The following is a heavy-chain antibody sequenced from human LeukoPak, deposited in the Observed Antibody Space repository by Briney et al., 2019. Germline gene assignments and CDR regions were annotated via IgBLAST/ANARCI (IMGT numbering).Heavy chain of an antibody. CDR1: GFTFSSYW. Sequence: PGGSLRLSCAASGFTFSSYWMSWVRQAPGKGLEWVANIKQDGSEKYYVDPVKGRFTISRDNAKNSLYLQMNSLRVEDMAMYECVSRRVSNWFGPWGQATLVSVSS. V-gene: IGHV3-7*01. CDR3: VSRRVSNWFGP. J-gene: IGHJ5*02. CDR2: IKQDGSEK. D-gene: IGHD3-22*01.